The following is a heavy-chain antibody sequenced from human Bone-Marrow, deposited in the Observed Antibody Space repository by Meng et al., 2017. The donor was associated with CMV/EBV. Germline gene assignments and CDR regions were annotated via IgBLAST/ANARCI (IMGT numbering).Heavy chain of an antibody. Sequence: GESLKISCAASGFTFSDYYMSWIRQAPGKGLEWVSYISSSGSTIYYADSVKGRFTISRDNAKNSLYLQMNSLRAEDTAVYYCARLMYPTTGGYYYGMDVWGQGTMVTVSS. D-gene: IGHD1-1*01. V-gene: IGHV3-11*04. CDR2: ISSSGSTI. CDR1: GFTFSDYY. CDR3: ARLMYPTTGGYYYGMDV. J-gene: IGHJ6*02.